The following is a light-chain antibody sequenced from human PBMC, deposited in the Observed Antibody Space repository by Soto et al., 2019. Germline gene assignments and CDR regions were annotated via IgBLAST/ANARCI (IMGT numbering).Light chain of an antibody. J-gene: IGKJ1*01. CDR2: GAS. CDR1: QSVNSN. Sequence: EIVLTQSPATLSLSPVERATLSCMASQSVNSNLAWYQQKPGQAPRLLIYGASSRATGIPARFSGSGSGTEFTLTITSLQSEDFAVYYCQQYNSWPRTFGQGTKVDIK. V-gene: IGKV3-15*01. CDR3: QQYNSWPRT.